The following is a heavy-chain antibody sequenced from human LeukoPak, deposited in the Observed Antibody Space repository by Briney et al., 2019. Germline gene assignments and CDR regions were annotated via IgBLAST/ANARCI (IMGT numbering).Heavy chain of an antibody. D-gene: IGHD3-10*01. J-gene: IGHJ6*03. V-gene: IGHV3-23*01. Sequence: GGSLRLSCAASGFTFSSYAMRWVRQAPGKGLEWVSSISGSGGSTNYADSVKGRFTISRDNSKNTLYLQMNSLRAEDTAVYYCAKGAPCYGSGSYDRLYYYMDVWGKGTTVTVSS. CDR1: GFTFSSYA. CDR2: ISGSGGST. CDR3: AKGAPCYGSGSYDRLYYYMDV.